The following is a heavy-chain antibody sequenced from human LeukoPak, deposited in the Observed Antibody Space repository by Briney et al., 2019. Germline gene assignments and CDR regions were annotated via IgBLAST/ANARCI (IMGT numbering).Heavy chain of an antibody. V-gene: IGHV3-66*01. CDR2: IYSGGST. Sequence: PGGSLRLSCAASGFTVSSNYMSCARQAPGKGLEWVSVIYSGGSTYYADSVKGRFTISRDNSKNTLYLQMNSLRAEDTAVYYCARAYYDILTGYDYFDYWGQGTLVTVSS. CDR1: GFTVSSNY. J-gene: IGHJ4*02. CDR3: ARAYYDILTGYDYFDY. D-gene: IGHD3-9*01.